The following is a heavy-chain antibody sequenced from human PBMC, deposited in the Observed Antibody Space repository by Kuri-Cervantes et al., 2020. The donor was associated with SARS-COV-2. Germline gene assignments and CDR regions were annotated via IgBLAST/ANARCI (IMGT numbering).Heavy chain of an antibody. CDR3: ARDVEQWLVRSFWYYGMDV. Sequence: GESLKISCAASGFTFSSYWMHWVRQAPGKGLVWVSRINSDGSSTSYADSVNGRFTISRDNAKNTLYLQMNSLRAEDTAVYYCARDVEQWLVRSFWYYGMDVWGQGTTVTVSS. V-gene: IGHV3-74*01. CDR2: INSDGSST. D-gene: IGHD6-19*01. CDR1: GFTFSSYW. J-gene: IGHJ6*02.